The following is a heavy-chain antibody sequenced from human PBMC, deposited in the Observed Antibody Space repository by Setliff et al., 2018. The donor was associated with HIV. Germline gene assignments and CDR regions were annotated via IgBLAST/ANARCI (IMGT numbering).Heavy chain of an antibody. CDR2: IIPNSGGT. CDR1: GYTFTGYY. Sequence: ASVKVSCKASGYTFTGYYVHWVRQAPGQGLEWMGRIIPNSGGTNYAQKFQGRVTMTRDTSIGTAYMELTRLRSDDTAVYYCARGVGISGRFDYWGQGTLVTVSS. J-gene: IGHJ4*02. D-gene: IGHD1-26*01. CDR3: ARGVGISGRFDY. V-gene: IGHV1-2*06.